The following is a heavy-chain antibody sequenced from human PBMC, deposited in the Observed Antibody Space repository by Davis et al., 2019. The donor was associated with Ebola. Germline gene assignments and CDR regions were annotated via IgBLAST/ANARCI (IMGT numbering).Heavy chain of an antibody. CDR2: IRHDESKI. CDR3: AKAVNIGGHPHYNYHMDV. CDR1: GFTFSNYG. J-gene: IGHJ6*03. Sequence: PGGSLRLSCAASGFTFSNYGMHWVRQAPGKGLEWVAFIRHDESKIFYGDSVKGRFTISRDNSKNMLDLQMNSLRIEDAAVYYCAKAVNIGGHPHYNYHMDVWGKGTTVTVSS. V-gene: IGHV3-30*02. D-gene: IGHD2/OR15-2a*01.